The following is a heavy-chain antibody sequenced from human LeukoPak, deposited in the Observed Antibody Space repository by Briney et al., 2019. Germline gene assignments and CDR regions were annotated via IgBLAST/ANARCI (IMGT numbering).Heavy chain of an antibody. CDR3: ATWNGWLQILDY. CDR1: GYTFTSYY. V-gene: IGHV1-46*01. J-gene: IGHJ4*02. CDR2: INPSGGST. D-gene: IGHD5-24*01. Sequence: ASVKVSCKASGYTFTSYYMHWVRQAPGQGLEWMGLINPSGGSTSYAQKFQGRVTMTRDTSTSTAYMELRSLRSDDTAVYYCATWNGWLQILDYWGQGTLVTVSS.